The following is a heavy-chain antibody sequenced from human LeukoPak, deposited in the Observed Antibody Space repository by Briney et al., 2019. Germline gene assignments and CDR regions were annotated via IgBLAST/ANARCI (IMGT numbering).Heavy chain of an antibody. CDR2: INHSGST. V-gene: IGHV4-34*01. J-gene: IGHJ4*02. D-gene: IGHD3-10*01. CDR1: GGSFSGYY. CDR3: TRHLDYYGSGSYEY. Sequence: SETLSLTCDVYGGSFSGYYWSWIRQTPGKGLEWIGEINHSGSTIYNPSLKSRVTISVDTSKNQFSLKLSSVTAADTAVYYCTRHLDYYGSGSYEYWGQGTLVTVSS.